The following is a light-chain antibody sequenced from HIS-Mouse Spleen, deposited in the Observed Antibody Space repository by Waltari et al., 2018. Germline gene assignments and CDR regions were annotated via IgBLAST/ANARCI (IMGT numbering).Light chain of an antibody. CDR1: ALPTKY. V-gene: IGLV3-10*01. CDR3: YSTDSSGNHSRV. CDR2: EDS. Sequence: SYELTQPPSVSVSPGQTARITCSGDALPTKYAYWYQQKSGQAPVLVNYEDSKRPSGIPERFSGSSSGTMATLTISGAQVEDEADYYCYSTDSSGNHSRVFGGGTKLTVL. J-gene: IGLJ3*02.